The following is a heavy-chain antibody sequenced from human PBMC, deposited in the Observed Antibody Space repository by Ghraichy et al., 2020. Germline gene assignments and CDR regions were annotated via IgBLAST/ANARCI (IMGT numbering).Heavy chain of an antibody. D-gene: IGHD3/OR15-3a*01. Sequence: GESLNISCAASGLSFSTYWLSWVRQAPGKGLEWVANIKQDGSGKYYVDSMKGRFTISRDNAKSSLYLQMNSLRAEDTAVYYCVSYTDGWTAEYWGQVTLVTVSS. CDR1: GLSFSTYW. V-gene: IGHV3-7*02. CDR3: VSYTDGWTAEY. CDR2: IKQDGSGK. J-gene: IGHJ4*02.